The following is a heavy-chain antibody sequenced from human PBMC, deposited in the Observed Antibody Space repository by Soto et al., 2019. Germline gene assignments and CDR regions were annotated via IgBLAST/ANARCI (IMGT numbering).Heavy chain of an antibody. Sequence: SVKVSCKASGGTFSSYAISWVRQAPGQGLEWKGGIIPIFGTANYAQKFQGRVTMTRDTSTSTVYMELSSLRSEDTAVYYCARERSERRLPWDIVVVVAATPRVGYYYGMDVWGQGTTVTVSS. CDR3: ARERSERRLPWDIVVVVAATPRVGYYYGMDV. CDR2: IIPIFGTA. V-gene: IGHV1-69*05. CDR1: GGTFSSYA. J-gene: IGHJ6*02. D-gene: IGHD2-15*01.